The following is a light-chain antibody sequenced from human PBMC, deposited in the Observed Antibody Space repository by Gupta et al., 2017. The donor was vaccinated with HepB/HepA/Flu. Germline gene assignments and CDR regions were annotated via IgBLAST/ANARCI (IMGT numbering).Light chain of an antibody. J-gene: IGKJ5*01. V-gene: IGKV3-11*01. CDR1: QSVNVY. CDR3: QQRSNGYPRT. Sequence: EIVLTQSPATLSLSPVERATLSCRASQSVNVYLAWYQPKPGQATSLLILYASNRAPGIPARVMGSGSGTDCTRIISSLEPEDFSVYYCQQRSNGYPRTFGQGTRLEMK. CDR2: YAS.